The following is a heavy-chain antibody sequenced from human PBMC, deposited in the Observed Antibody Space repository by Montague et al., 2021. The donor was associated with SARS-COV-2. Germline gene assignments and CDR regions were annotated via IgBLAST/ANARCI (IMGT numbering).Heavy chain of an antibody. CDR2: IFYSGST. Sequence: SETLSLTCTVSGGSISSSSYYWGWIRQPPGKGLEWIGNIFYSGSTFYXPSLKSRVTISVDTSENQFSLKLSSVTAADTAVYYCARDGGTVITFVGVGYLRGGLSWFDPWGQGTLVTVSS. V-gene: IGHV4-39*07. D-gene: IGHD3-16*01. J-gene: IGHJ5*02. CDR1: GGSISSSSYY. CDR3: ARDGGTVITFVGVGYLRGGLSWFDP.